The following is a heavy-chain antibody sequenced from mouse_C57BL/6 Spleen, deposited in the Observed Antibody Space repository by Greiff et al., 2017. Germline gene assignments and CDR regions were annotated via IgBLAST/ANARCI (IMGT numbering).Heavy chain of an antibody. CDR2: IYPGDGDT. CDR1: GYAFSSSW. D-gene: IGHD2-1*01. J-gene: IGHJ2*01. CDR3: ARCGNYPYFDY. Sequence: QVQLQQSGPELVKPGASVKISCKASGYAFSSSWMNWVKQRPGKGLEWIGRIYPGDGDTNYNGKFKGKATLTADKSSSTAYMQLSSLTSEDSAVYFCARCGNYPYFDYWGQGTTLTVSS. V-gene: IGHV1-82*01.